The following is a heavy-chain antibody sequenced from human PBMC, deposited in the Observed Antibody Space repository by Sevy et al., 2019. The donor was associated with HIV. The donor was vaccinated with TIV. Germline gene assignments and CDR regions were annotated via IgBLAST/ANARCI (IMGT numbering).Heavy chain of an antibody. J-gene: IGHJ6*02. CDR1: GFTFRNFG. D-gene: IGHD3-10*01. CDR3: ARGGSGDYYYYGVDV. CDR2: SSYDGSSK. V-gene: IGHV3-30*03. Sequence: GGSLRLSCVGSGFTFRNFGVHWLRQAPGKGLEWLSDSSYDGSSKYYVDSVKGRFIVSRDNSKNTLYLQMNSLRTEDTVVYYCARGGSGDYYYYGVDVWGQGTTVTVSS.